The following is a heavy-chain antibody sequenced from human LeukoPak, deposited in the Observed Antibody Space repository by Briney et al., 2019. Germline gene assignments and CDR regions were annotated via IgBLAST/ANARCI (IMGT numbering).Heavy chain of an antibody. V-gene: IGHV3-66*01. CDR1: GFTFSNAW. CDR2: IYSGGST. CDR3: ARDYSHPIYGMDV. Sequence: GGSLRLSCAASGFTFSNAWMSWVRQAPGKGLEWVSVIYSGGSTYYADSVKGRFTISRDNSKNTLYLQMNSLRAEDTAVYYCARDYSHPIYGMDVWGQGTTVTVSS. D-gene: IGHD2-15*01. J-gene: IGHJ6*02.